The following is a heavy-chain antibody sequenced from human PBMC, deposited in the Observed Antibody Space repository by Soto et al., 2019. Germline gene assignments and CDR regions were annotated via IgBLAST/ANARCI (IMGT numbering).Heavy chain of an antibody. V-gene: IGHV3-23*01. CDR1: GFICSSYD. CDR3: AKATATGGGAFDI. J-gene: IGHJ3*02. Sequence: EVQMFESGGGLAQPGGSLRLSCAASGFICSSYDMSWVRQAPGKGLEWVSTILVDGRTFYVDCVKGRFTISRDRSQNTVYLQKESLTAGDPALYYCAKATATGGGAFDICGQGTMVTVSS. CDR2: ILVDGRT. D-gene: IGHD2-8*02.